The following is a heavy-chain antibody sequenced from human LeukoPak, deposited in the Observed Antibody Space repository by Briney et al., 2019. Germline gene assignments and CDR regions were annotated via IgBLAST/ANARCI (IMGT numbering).Heavy chain of an antibody. CDR2: IGSVGDST. J-gene: IGHJ3*01. D-gene: IGHD5-24*01. V-gene: IGHV3-23*01. CDR1: GFNFRDAA. Sequence: GGSLRPSCAASGFNFRDAAMTWVRQAPGKGLEWVSLIGSVGDSTYYADSVKGRFTISRDNSENTLSLQMNSLRVEDTAIYYCAKDIQLSTWGLGTMVTVSS. CDR3: AKDIQLST.